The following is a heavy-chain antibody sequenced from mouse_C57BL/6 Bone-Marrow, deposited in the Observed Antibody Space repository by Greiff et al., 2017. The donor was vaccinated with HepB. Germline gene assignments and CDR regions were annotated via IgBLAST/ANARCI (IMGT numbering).Heavy chain of an antibody. V-gene: IGHV1-64*01. Sequence: QVQLQQPGAELVKPGASVKLSCKASGYTFTSYWMHWVKQRPGQGLEWIGMIHPKSGSTNYNEKFKSKATLTVDKSSSTAYMQLSSLTSEDSAVYYCARDERLRYFDYWGQGTTLTVSS. D-gene: IGHD2-4*01. CDR2: IHPKSGST. CDR1: GYTFTSYW. J-gene: IGHJ2*01. CDR3: ARDERLRYFDY.